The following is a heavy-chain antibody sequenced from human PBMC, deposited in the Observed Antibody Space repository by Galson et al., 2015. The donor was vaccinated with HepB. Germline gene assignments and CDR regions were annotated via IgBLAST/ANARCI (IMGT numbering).Heavy chain of an antibody. J-gene: IGHJ5*02. CDR1: GFTFSSYA. CDR3: AKDPYSSSWYKAPYTMGWFDP. CDR2: ISGSGGST. V-gene: IGHV3-23*01. D-gene: IGHD6-13*01. Sequence: SLRLSCAASGFTFSSYAMSWVRQAPGKGLEWVSAISGSGGSTYYADSVKGRFTISRDNSKNTLYLQMNSLRAEDTAVYYCAKDPYSSSWYKAPYTMGWFDPWGQGTLVTVSS.